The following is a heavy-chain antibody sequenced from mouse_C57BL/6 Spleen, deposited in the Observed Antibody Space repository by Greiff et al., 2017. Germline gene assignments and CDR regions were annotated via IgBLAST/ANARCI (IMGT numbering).Heavy chain of an antibody. CDR3: ARARHSYAMDY. CDR1: GYTFTSYW. CDR2: INPSNGGT. D-gene: IGHD3-1*01. Sequence: QVQLQQPGTELVKPGASVKLSCKASGYTFTSYWMHWVKQRPGQGLEWIGNINPSNGGTNYNEKFQSKATLTVDTSSSTAYMQLSSLTSEDSAVYYCARARHSYAMDYWGQGTSVTVSS. J-gene: IGHJ4*01. V-gene: IGHV1-53*01.